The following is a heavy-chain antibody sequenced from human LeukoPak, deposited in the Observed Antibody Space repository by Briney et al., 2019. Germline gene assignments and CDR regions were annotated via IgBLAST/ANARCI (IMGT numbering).Heavy chain of an antibody. CDR1: GFIVTNYL. CDR3: ARLDCSTTSCRFDP. Sequence: GVSLQISCQGSGFIVTNYLIAWVRRLSWKGLEWMGIIYPGDSDTRYSPSFQGQVTISSDKSISTAYLQWSSLQASDTAMYYCARLDCSTTSCRFDPWGQGTLVTVSS. J-gene: IGHJ5*02. D-gene: IGHD2-2*01. V-gene: IGHV5-51*01. CDR2: IYPGDSDT.